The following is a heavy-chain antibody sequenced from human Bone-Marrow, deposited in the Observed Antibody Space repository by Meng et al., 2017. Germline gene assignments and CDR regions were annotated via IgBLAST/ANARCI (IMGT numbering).Heavy chain of an antibody. CDR2: IGTAGDT. V-gene: IGHV3-13*01. CDR1: GFTFSSYD. CDR3: ARLGYCSGGSCYPLDY. D-gene: IGHD2-15*01. Sequence: GGSLRLSCAASGFTFSSYDMHWVRQATGKGLEWVSAIGTAGDTYYPGSVKGRFTISRNNAENSLYLQMNGLRAEDTAVYYCARLGYCSGGSCYPLDYWGQGVLVTVSS. J-gene: IGHJ4*02.